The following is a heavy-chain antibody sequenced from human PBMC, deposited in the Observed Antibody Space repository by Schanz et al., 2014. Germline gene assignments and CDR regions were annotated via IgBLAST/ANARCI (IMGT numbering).Heavy chain of an antibody. CDR2: TYSGGST. CDR1: GFTVSSNY. D-gene: IGHD5-12*01. V-gene: IGHV3-66*01. Sequence: EVQLVESGGGLVQPGGSLRLSCAASGFTVSSNYMSWVRQAPGKGLEWVSITYSGGSTYYADSVKGRFTISRDNSKNTLYLLMNSLRAEDTAVYYCAGAVATIRADSFDIWGQGTMVAVSS. CDR3: AGAVATIRADSFDI. J-gene: IGHJ3*02.